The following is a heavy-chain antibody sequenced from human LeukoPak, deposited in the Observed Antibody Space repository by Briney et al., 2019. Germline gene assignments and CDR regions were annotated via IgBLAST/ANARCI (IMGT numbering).Heavy chain of an antibody. J-gene: IGHJ4*02. Sequence: GESLKISCKGSGYSFTSYWIGWVRQMPGKGLEWMGIIYPGDSDTRYSPSFQGQVTISADKSISTAYLQWSSLKASDTAMYYCARQAKIPFCSGGSCYSDYWGQGTLVTVSS. CDR3: ARQAKIPFCSGGSCYSDY. V-gene: IGHV5-51*01. CDR2: IYPGDSDT. D-gene: IGHD2-15*01. CDR1: GYSFTSYW.